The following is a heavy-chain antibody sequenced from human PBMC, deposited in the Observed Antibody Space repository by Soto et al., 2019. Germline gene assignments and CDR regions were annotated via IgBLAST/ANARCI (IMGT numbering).Heavy chain of an antibody. CDR3: ARGYCSGGSCYSHRDAFDI. Sequence: PSETLSLTCAVSGFSISSGYYWGWVRQPPGEGVEWIGSIYHSGSTYYNPSLKSRVTISVDTSKNQFALKLSSVTAADTAVYYSARGYCSGGSCYSHRDAFDIWGQGTMVTVSS. D-gene: IGHD2-15*01. CDR2: IYHSGST. CDR1: GFSISSGYY. J-gene: IGHJ3*02. V-gene: IGHV4-38-2*01.